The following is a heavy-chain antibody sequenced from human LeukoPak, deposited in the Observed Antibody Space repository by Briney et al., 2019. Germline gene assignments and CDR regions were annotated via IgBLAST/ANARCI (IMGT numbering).Heavy chain of an antibody. Sequence: GGSLRLSCAASGFTFSSYGMHWVRQAPGKGLEWVAFIRYDGSNKYYADSVKGRFTISRDDSKNTLYLQMNSLRAEDTAVYYCAKGSYYADYWGQGTLVTVSS. D-gene: IGHD1-26*01. CDR2: IRYDGSNK. CDR1: GFTFSSYG. J-gene: IGHJ4*02. CDR3: AKGSYYADY. V-gene: IGHV3-30*02.